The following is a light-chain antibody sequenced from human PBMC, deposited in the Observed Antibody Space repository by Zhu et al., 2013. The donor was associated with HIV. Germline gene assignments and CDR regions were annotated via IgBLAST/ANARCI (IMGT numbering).Light chain of an antibody. CDR2: GAS. CDR3: QQVNSFPYT. Sequence: ETVLTQSPATLSVSPGERATLSCRASQSVNTNLAWYQQKPGRAPRLLIHGASTRATGVPARFSGSGSGTEFTLTISSLQSEDFATYYCQQVNSFPYTFGQGTKLEIK. CDR1: QSVNTN. V-gene: IGKV3-15*01. J-gene: IGKJ2*01.